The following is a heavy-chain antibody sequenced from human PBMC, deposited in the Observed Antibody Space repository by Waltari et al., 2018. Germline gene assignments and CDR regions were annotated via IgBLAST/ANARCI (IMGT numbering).Heavy chain of an antibody. Sequence: EVQLVESGGGLVQPGRSLRLSCKGSGFTCGAYAISWVRPAPGKGLEWIGLIRSKAYGGTPEYAASVSGRFTISRDDSRRIAYLQMNSLETDDTGVYYCTRNLRFLEWFDYWGQGTLVTVSS. CDR3: TRNLRFLEWFDY. D-gene: IGHD3-3*01. CDR2: IRSKAYGGTP. V-gene: IGHV3-49*04. CDR1: GFTCGAYA. J-gene: IGHJ4*02.